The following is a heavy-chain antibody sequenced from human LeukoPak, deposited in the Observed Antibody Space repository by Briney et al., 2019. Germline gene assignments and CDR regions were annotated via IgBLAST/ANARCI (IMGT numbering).Heavy chain of an antibody. CDR2: IYYSGGI. J-gene: IGHJ4*02. V-gene: IGHV4-39*01. Sequence: SETLSLTCTVSGGSISSSSYYWGWIRQPPGKGLEWIGSIYYSGGIYYNPPLKSRVTISVDTSKNQFSLRLSSVTAADTAVYYCARQMGYFDILTPPVYWGQGTLVTVSS. CDR1: GGSISSSSYY. D-gene: IGHD3-9*01. CDR3: ARQMGYFDILTPPVY.